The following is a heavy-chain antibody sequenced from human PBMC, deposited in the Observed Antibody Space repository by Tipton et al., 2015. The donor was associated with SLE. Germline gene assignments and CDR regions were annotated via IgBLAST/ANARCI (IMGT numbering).Heavy chain of an antibody. V-gene: IGHV4-59*11. J-gene: IGHJ4*02. CDR1: GASISSHY. Sequence: TLSLTCTVSGASISSHYWSWIRQPPGKGLEWIGYISDSGNTIDNPSLKSRLTISVDTSKNQFSLKLTSVTAADTAVYYCTRGALLLWFGDWGQGTRVTVSS. CDR3: TRGALLLWFGD. D-gene: IGHD3-10*01. CDR2: ISDSGNT.